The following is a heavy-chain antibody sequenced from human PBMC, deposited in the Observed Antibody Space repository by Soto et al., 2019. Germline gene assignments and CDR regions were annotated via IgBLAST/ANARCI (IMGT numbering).Heavy chain of an antibody. CDR2: IYSSGSA. CDR1: RASIYTYS. CDR3: ARVYSSGYFDY. Sequence: SETLSLTCTVSRASIYTYSWTWIRQPAGKGLQWIGHIYSSGSANYSPSLKSRVTISVDTSKNQFSLKLSSVTAADTAVYYCARVYSSGYFDYWGQGTLVTVSS. V-gene: IGHV4-4*07. D-gene: IGHD6-25*01. J-gene: IGHJ4*02.